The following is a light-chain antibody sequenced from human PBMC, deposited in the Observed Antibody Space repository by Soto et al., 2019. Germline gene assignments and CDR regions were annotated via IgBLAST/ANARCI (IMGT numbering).Light chain of an antibody. V-gene: IGLV2-14*01. J-gene: IGLJ2*01. CDR3: SSYTSSGTRV. CDR2: VVS. CDR1: SGDVGGYNY. Sequence: QSALTQPAPVSGSPGQSITISCTGTSGDVGGYNYVSWYQQHPGKAPKLLIYVVSHRPSGVSHRFSGSKSGNTASLTISGLQAEDEADYYCSSYTSSGTRVFGGGTKLTVL.